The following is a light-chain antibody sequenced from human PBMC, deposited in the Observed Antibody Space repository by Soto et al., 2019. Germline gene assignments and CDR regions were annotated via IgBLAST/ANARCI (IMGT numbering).Light chain of an antibody. CDR1: SSDVGAYNY. CDR2: EVS. CDR3: SSYTSISTWL. V-gene: IGLV2-14*03. J-gene: IGLJ3*02. Sequence: QSALTQPASVSGSPGQSITISCTGTSSDVGAYNYVSWYQQHPGKAPKLMIYEVSNRPSGVSNRFSGSKSANTASLTISGLQAGDAADYYCSSYTSISTWLFGGGTKLTVL.